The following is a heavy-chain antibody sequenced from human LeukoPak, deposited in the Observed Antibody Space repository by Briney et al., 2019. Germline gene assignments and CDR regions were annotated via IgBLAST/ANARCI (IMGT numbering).Heavy chain of an antibody. D-gene: IGHD5-18*01. CDR1: GFTFSNYA. CDR2: ISGSGGST. Sequence: GGSLRLSCAASGFTFSNYAMSWVRQAPGKGLEWVSTISGSGGSTYYADSVKGRFTISRDNSKNTLYLQMNSLRAEDTAVYYCARKAGSYGSMDVWGKGTTVTVSS. V-gene: IGHV3-23*01. J-gene: IGHJ6*03. CDR3: ARKAGSYGSMDV.